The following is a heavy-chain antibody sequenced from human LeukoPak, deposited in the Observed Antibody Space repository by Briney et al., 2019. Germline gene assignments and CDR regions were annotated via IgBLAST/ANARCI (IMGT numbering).Heavy chain of an antibody. CDR3: AKAVRPSSRDGFDY. D-gene: IGHD3-10*02. V-gene: IGHV3-23*01. J-gene: IGHJ4*02. CDR2: VSGSGGST. CDR1: GFTFSSYA. Sequence: PGGSLRLSCAASGFTFSSYAMTWVRQAPGRGLEWVSAVSGSGGSTYSADSVKGRFTISRDNSKNTLYLLMNSLRAEDTAVYYCAKAVRPSSRDGFDYWGQGTLVTVSS.